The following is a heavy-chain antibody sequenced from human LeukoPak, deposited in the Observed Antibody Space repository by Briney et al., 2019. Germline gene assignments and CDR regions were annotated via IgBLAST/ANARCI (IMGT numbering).Heavy chain of an antibody. D-gene: IGHD7-27*01. CDR3: VRDENWGFDY. Sequence: TGVSLRLSCAASGFTFSNDPMNWVRQAPGKGPEWVSNIRSDSSAKNYADSVKGRFTISRDNAKNSLYLEMNSLRDGDTAVYYCVRDENWGFDYWGQGTLVTVSS. V-gene: IGHV3-48*02. CDR1: GFTFSNDP. CDR2: IRSDSSAK. J-gene: IGHJ4*02.